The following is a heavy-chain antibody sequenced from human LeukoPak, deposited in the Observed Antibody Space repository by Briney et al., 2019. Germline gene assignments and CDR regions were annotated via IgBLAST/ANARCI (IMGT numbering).Heavy chain of an antibody. D-gene: IGHD6-19*01. CDR2: IWADGSSK. J-gene: IGHJ3*02. CDR3: ARDSGGSPFDI. CDR1: GFSLSGNG. Sequence: GRSLTHSCAASGFSLSGNGMHWVRQAPGKGLEWVAVIWADGSSKYYADSVKGRFTISRDNSENTLYLQMNSLRAEDTAVYYCARDSGGSPFDIWGQGTMRTVSS. V-gene: IGHV3-33*01.